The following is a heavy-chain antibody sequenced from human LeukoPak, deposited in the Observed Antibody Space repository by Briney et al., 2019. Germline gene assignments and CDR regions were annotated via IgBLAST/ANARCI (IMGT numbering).Heavy chain of an antibody. V-gene: IGHV3-23*01. Sequence: GGSLTLSCAGSGFSFSTYSMNWVRQAPGKGLEWVSGITGSGANTYYADSVKGRFTISRDNSKNTLYLRMNSLRAEDTAVYYCYYYDSSGFYPQTKIDYWGRGTLVTVSS. CDR1: GFSFSTYS. J-gene: IGHJ4*02. D-gene: IGHD3-22*01. CDR3: YYYDSSGFYPQTKIDY. CDR2: ITGSGANT.